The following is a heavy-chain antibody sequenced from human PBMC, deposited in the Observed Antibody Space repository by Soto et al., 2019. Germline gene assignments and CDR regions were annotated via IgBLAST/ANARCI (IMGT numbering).Heavy chain of an antibody. D-gene: IGHD3-9*01. Sequence: EVQLVESGGGLVQPGGSLRLSCAASGFIFSDYWMSWVRQAPGKGLEWVANVKQDGSEKHYVDSVKGRFSISRDNAKSSLYLQMNSLRAEDTAVYYCARDGRYFDSGSGYWGRGTLVTVSS. J-gene: IGHJ4*02. CDR2: VKQDGSEK. CDR3: ARDGRYFDSGSGY. CDR1: GFIFSDYW. V-gene: IGHV3-7*01.